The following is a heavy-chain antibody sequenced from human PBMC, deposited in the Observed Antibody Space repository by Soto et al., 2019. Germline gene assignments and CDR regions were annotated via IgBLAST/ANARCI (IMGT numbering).Heavy chain of an antibody. D-gene: IGHD6-13*01. Sequence: QVQLVQSGAEVKKPGASVKVSCKASGYTFTSYDISWVRQAPGQGLGWMGWMNPSTGNTGYAQKFQGRVTMTGNTSISTAFMELSSLTSEDTAVYYCARGRALAAVVHDYWGQGTLCTVSS. J-gene: IGHJ4*02. CDR2: MNPSTGNT. V-gene: IGHV1-8*01. CDR1: GYTFTSYD. CDR3: ARGRALAAVVHDY.